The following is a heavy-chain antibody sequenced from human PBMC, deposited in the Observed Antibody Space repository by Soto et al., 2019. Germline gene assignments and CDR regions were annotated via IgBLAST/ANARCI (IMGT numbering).Heavy chain of an antibody. V-gene: IGHV1-18*01. CDR3: ARDEEENYSNYLNWFDP. Sequence: ASVKVSCKASGYTFTSYGISWVRQAPGQGLEWMGWISAYNGNTNYAQKLQGRVTMTTDTSTSTAYMELRSLRSDDTAVYYCARDEEENYSNYLNWFDPWGQGTLVTVSS. J-gene: IGHJ5*02. D-gene: IGHD4-4*01. CDR1: GYTFTSYG. CDR2: ISAYNGNT.